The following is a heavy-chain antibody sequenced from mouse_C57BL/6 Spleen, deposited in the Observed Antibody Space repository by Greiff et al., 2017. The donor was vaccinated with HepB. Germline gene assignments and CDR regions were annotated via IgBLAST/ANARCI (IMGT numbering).Heavy chain of an antibody. CDR1: GYTFTSYW. J-gene: IGHJ3*01. CDR3: ARVDDYDGAWFAY. V-gene: IGHV1-69*01. Sequence: VQLQQSGAELVMPGASVKLSCKASGYTFTSYWMHWVKQRPGQGLEWIGEIDPSDSYTNYNQKFKGKSTLTVDKSSSTAYMQLSSLTADDSAVYYCARVDDYDGAWFAYWGQGTLVTVSA. D-gene: IGHD2-4*01. CDR2: IDPSDSYT.